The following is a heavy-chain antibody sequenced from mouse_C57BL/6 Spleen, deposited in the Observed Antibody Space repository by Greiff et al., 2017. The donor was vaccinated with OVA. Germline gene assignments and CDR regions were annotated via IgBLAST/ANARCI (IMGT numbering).Heavy chain of an antibody. J-gene: IGHJ1*03. CDR3: TPYYYGSSPNWYFDV. CDR1: GFNIKDYY. CDR2: IDPEDGDT. V-gene: IGHV14-1*01. D-gene: IGHD1-1*01. Sequence: EVQLVESGAELVRPGASVKLSCTASGFNIKDYYMHWVKQRPEQGLEWIGRIDPEDGDTEYAPKFQGKATMTADPSSNTAYLQLSSLTSEDAAVYYCTPYYYGSSPNWYFDVWGTGTTVTVSS.